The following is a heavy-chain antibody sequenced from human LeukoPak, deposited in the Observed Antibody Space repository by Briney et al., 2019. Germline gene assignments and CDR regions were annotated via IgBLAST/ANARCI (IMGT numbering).Heavy chain of an antibody. V-gene: IGHV3-33*06. CDR2: IWHDGSSE. J-gene: IGHJ4*02. D-gene: IGHD2-15*01. Sequence: GGSLRLSCAASGFIFSSYGMHWDRQAPGKGLEWVAVIWHDGSSEFYADSVRGRFSISRDDSKNTVYLQMNSLRAEDTALYYCAKDDRGGWSGYFDYWGQGTLVTVSS. CDR3: AKDDRGGWSGYFDY. CDR1: GFIFSSYG.